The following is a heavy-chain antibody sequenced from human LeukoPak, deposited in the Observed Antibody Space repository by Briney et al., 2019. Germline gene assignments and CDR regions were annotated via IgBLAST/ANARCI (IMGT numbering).Heavy chain of an antibody. D-gene: IGHD4-23*01. CDR2: IYSGGST. Sequence: GRSLRLSCAASGFTFSSYAMHWVRQAPGKGLEWVSVIYSGGSTHYADSVKGRFTISRDNSKNTLYLQMNSLRAEDTAVYYCASLYYGGNNFDYWGQGTLITVSS. V-gene: IGHV3-NL1*01. CDR3: ASLYYGGNNFDY. J-gene: IGHJ4*02. CDR1: GFTFSSYA.